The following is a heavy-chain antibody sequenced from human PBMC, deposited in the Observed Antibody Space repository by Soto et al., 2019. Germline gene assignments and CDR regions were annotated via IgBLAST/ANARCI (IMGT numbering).Heavy chain of an antibody. Sequence: GGSLRLSCAASGFTFSSYAMHWVRQTPGKGLEWVAVISYDGSNKYYADSVKGRFTISRDNSKNTLYLQMNSLRAEDTAVYYCARALSSGWELYYWGQGTLVTVSS. D-gene: IGHD6-19*01. CDR2: ISYDGSNK. J-gene: IGHJ4*02. V-gene: IGHV3-30-3*01. CDR1: GFTFSSYA. CDR3: ARALSSGWELYY.